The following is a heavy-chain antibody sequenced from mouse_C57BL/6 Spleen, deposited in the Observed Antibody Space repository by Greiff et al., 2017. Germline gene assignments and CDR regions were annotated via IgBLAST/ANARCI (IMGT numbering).Heavy chain of an antibody. Sequence: QVQLQQSGAELVKPGASVKISCKASGYAFSSYWMNWVKQRPGKGLEGIGQIYPGDGDTNYNGKFKGKATLTADKSSSTAYMQLSSLTSEDSAVYFCARDWDAADYFDYWGQGTTLTVSS. CDR1: GYAFSSYW. J-gene: IGHJ2*01. CDR3: ARDWDAADYFDY. V-gene: IGHV1-80*01. CDR2: IYPGDGDT. D-gene: IGHD4-1*01.